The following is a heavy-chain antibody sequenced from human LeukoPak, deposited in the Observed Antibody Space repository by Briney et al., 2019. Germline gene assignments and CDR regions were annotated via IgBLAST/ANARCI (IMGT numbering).Heavy chain of an antibody. CDR2: TSSSGSTI. Sequence: GGSLRLSCAASGFTFSDYYMSWIRQAPGKGLEWVSYTSSSGSTIYYADSVKGRFTISRDNSKNTVYLQMNSLRPEDTALYYCAKDHYGGRQWLVQFQHWGQGTLVTVSS. V-gene: IGHV3-11*04. CDR3: AKDHYGGRQWLVQFQH. J-gene: IGHJ1*01. D-gene: IGHD6-19*01. CDR1: GFTFSDYY.